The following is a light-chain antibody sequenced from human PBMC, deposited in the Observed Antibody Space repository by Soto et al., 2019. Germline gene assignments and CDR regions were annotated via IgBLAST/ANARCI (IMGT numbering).Light chain of an antibody. J-gene: IGLJ3*02. CDR2: RDN. Sequence: QCVLTQPPSASATPGQRVTISCSGSSSNIGSNDVFWNQQLPGTAPTLLIYRDNQRPSGVPDRFSASKSGTSASLAISGLRSEGEADYYCAAWDDSLIAWVFGGGTKLTVL. CDR1: SSNIGSND. V-gene: IGLV1-47*01. CDR3: AAWDDSLIAWV.